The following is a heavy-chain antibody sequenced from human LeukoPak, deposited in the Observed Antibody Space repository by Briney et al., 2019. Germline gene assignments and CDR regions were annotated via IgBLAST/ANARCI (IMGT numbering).Heavy chain of an antibody. J-gene: IGHJ4*02. CDR3: ARPTMVREPYYFDY. D-gene: IGHD3-10*01. V-gene: IGHV4-31*03. CDR1: GGSISSGGYY. CDR2: IYYSGST. Sequence: SETLSLTCTVSGGSISSGGYYWSWIRQHPGKGLEWIGYIYYSGSTYYNPSLKSRVTISVDTSKNQFSLKLSSVTAADTAVYYCARPTMVREPYYFDYWGQGTLVTVSS.